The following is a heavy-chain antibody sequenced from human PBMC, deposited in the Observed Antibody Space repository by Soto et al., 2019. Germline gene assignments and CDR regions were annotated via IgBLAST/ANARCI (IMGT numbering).Heavy chain of an antibody. CDR3: ARQMGDYDILTGYSISTSYYFDY. CDR1: GGSFSGYY. J-gene: IGHJ4*02. D-gene: IGHD3-9*01. Sequence: SETLSLTCAVYGGSFSGYYWSWIRQPPGKGLEWIGEINHSGSTNYNPSLKSRVTISVDTSKNQFSLKLSSVTAADTAVYYCARQMGDYDILTGYSISTSYYFDYWGQGTLVTVSS. CDR2: INHSGST. V-gene: IGHV4-34*01.